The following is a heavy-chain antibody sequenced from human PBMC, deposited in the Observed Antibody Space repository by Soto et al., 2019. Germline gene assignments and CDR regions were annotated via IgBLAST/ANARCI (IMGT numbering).Heavy chain of an antibody. J-gene: IGHJ4*02. CDR1: GGSVSSGSHY. V-gene: IGHV4-61*01. CDR2: IYYSGST. Sequence: QVQLQESGPGLVKPSETLSLTCTVSGGSVSSGSHYWSWIRQPPGKGLEWIGYIYYSGSTYYSPSLKSRVTISVDTSKNQFSLKLSSVTATDTAVYHCARVEGFYYDSSGYAEYWGQGTLVTVSS. CDR3: ARVEGFYYDSSGYAEY. D-gene: IGHD3-22*01.